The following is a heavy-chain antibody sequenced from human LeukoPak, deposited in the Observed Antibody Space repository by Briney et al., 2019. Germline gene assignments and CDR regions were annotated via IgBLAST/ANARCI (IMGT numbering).Heavy chain of an antibody. CDR2: IYYSGST. Sequence: PSQTLSLTCTVSGGSISSGGYSWSWIRQHPGKGLEWIGYIYYSGSTYYDPSLKSRVTISVDTSKNQFSLKLSSVTAADTAVYYCAREGGDGYNFDYWGQRTLVTVSS. CDR3: AREGGDGYNFDY. J-gene: IGHJ4*02. V-gene: IGHV4-31*03. D-gene: IGHD5-12*01. CDR1: GGSISSGGYS.